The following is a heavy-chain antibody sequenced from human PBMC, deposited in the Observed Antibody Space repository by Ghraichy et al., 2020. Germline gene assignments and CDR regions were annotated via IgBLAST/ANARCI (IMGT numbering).Heavy chain of an antibody. J-gene: IGHJ6*03. Sequence: SCVASGLTFSNVWMNWVRQAPGKGLEWVARINSKADGEATDYAAPVKGRFTISRDDSVNTLYLQMNNLDTEDTAVYYCTTLRSRVGSYMDVWGKGTTVSVSS. CDR2: INSKADGEAT. CDR1: GLTFSNVW. D-gene: IGHD6-13*01. V-gene: IGHV3-15*07. CDR3: TTLRSRVGSYMDV.